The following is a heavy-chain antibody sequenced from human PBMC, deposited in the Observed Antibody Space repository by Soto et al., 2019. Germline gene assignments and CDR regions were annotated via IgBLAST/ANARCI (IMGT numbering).Heavy chain of an antibody. CDR2: INAGNGNT. CDR3: ARASRWAVAGTADY. J-gene: IGHJ4*02. D-gene: IGHD6-19*01. V-gene: IGHV1-3*01. CDR1: GYTFTSYA. Sequence: XXVKVSCKASGYTFTSYAMHWVRQAPGQRLEWMGWINAGNGNTKYSQKFQGRVTITRDTSASTAYMELSSLRSEDTAVYYCARASRWAVAGTADYWGQGTLVTVSS.